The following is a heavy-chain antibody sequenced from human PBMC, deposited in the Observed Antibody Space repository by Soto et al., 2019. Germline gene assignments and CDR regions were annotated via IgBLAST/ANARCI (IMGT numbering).Heavy chain of an antibody. CDR3: ARLKQDYAVV. Sequence: ASVKVSCKASGYTFTSYDINWVRQATGQGLEWMGWMNPSSGNTGYAQKFQGRVTMTRNTSISTAYMELSSPRSEDTAGYYCARLKQDYAVVWGQRTLVTVSS. CDR1: GYTFTSYD. D-gene: IGHD2-2*01. CDR2: MNPSSGNT. J-gene: IGHJ4*02. V-gene: IGHV1-8*01.